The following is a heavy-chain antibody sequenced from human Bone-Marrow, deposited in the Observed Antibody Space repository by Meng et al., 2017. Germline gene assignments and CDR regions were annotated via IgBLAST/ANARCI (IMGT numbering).Heavy chain of an antibody. CDR2: INPKSGNT. CDR3: ARDEDISAAWNLIGDY. V-gene: IGHV1-2*06. D-gene: IGHD6-25*01. J-gene: IGHJ4*02. CDR1: GYYFPDNY. Sequence: ASVKVSCKPSGYYFPDNYYNWGRRAPGQGLEWMGRINPKSGNTHYAQKVQARFTMTGDTSISTVYIELSGLRSDDTAMYYCARDEDISAAWNLIGDYWGQGTLVTVSS.